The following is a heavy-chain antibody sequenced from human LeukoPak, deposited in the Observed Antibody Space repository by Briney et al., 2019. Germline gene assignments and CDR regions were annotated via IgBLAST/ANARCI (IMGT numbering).Heavy chain of an antibody. Sequence: SETLSLTCAVYGGSFSGYYWSWIRQPPGKGLEWIGEINHSGSTNYNPSLKSRVTISVDTSKNQFSLKLSSVTAADTAVYYCARATRAVAGTDAFDIWGQGTMVTVSS. J-gene: IGHJ3*02. CDR1: GGSFSGYY. D-gene: IGHD6-19*01. CDR3: ARATRAVAGTDAFDI. V-gene: IGHV4-34*01. CDR2: INHSGST.